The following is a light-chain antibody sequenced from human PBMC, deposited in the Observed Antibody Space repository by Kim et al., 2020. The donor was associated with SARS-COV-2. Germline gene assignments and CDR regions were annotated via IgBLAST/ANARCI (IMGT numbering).Light chain of an antibody. CDR3: QVWDSIGDLWV. J-gene: IGLJ3*02. CDR2: SAS. CDR1: NNGTDY. V-gene: IGLV3-21*04. Sequence: TGRINCGGDNNGTDYVHWYQPKPGQAPVVVIYSASGRPSGIPERFSGSKSGDTATLTITRVAAGDGGYYYCQVWDSIGDLWVFGGGTQLTVL.